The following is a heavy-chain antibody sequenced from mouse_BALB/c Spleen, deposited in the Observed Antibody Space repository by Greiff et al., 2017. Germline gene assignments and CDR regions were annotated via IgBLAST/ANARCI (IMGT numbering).Heavy chain of an antibody. CDR1: GYTFTSYW. Sequence: VKLQESGAELAKPGASVKMSCKASGYTFTSYWMHWVKQRPGQGLEWIGYINPSTGYTEYNQKFKDKATLTADKSSSTAYMQLSSLTSEDSAVYYCARFYYDSTGYAMDYWGQGTSVTVSS. J-gene: IGHJ4*01. CDR2: INPSTGYT. D-gene: IGHD2-4*01. CDR3: ARFYYDSTGYAMDY. V-gene: IGHV1-7*01.